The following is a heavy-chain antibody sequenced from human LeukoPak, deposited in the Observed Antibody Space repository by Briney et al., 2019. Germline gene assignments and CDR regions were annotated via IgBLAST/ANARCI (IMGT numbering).Heavy chain of an antibody. J-gene: IGHJ1*01. Sequence: PGGSLRLSCEASGFTFSRYGMQWVRQAPGKGLEWVAVISYDGSNKYYADSVKGRFTISRDNSKNTLYLQMNSLRAEDTAVYYCARPGIAAATEHWGQGTLVTVSS. D-gene: IGHD6-13*01. CDR1: GFTFSRYG. CDR2: ISYDGSNK. CDR3: ARPGIAAATEH. V-gene: IGHV3-30*03.